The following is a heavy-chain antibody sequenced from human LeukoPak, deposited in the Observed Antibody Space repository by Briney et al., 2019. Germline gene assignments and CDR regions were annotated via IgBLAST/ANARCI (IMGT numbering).Heavy chain of an antibody. D-gene: IGHD2-15*01. V-gene: IGHV1-69*13. CDR2: IIPIFGTA. Sequence: ASVKASCKASGGTFSSYAISWVRQAPGQGLEWMGGIIPIFGTANYAQKFQGRVTITADESMSTAYMELSSPRSEDTAVYYCARRVDGSIDYWGQGTLVTVSS. J-gene: IGHJ4*02. CDR3: ARRVDGSIDY. CDR1: GGTFSSYA.